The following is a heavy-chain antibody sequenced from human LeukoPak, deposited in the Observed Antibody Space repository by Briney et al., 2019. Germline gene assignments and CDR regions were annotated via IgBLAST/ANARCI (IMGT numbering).Heavy chain of an antibody. J-gene: IGHJ4*02. CDR2: IDWDDDK. D-gene: IGHD6-13*01. V-gene: IGHV2-70*11. CDR3: ARILYDRIAAAVTFDY. Sequence: ESGPALVKPTQTLTLTCTFSGFSLSTSGMCVSWIRQPPGKALEWLARIDWDDDKYYSTSLKTRLTISKDTSKNQVVLTMTNMDPVDTATYYCARILYDRIAAAVTFDYWGQGTLVTVSS. CDR1: GFSLSTSGMC.